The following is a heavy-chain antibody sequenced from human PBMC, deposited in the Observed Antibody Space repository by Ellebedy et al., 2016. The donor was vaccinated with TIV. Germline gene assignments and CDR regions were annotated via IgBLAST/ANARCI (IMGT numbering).Heavy chain of an antibody. D-gene: IGHD2-2*01. CDR1: GGTFSSYA. V-gene: IGHV1-69*13. CDR3: ARAQYCSSTSCPPGH. CDR2: IIPIFGTA. Sequence: SVKVSXXASGGTFSSYAISWVRQAPGQGLEWMGGIIPIFGTANYAQKFQGRVTITADESTSTAYMELSSLRSEDTAVYYCARAQYCSSTSCPPGHWGQGTLVTVSS. J-gene: IGHJ4*02.